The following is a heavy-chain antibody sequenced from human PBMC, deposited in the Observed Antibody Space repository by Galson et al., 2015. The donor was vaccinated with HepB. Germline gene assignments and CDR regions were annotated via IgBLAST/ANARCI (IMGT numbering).Heavy chain of an antibody. J-gene: IGHJ6*02. CDR2: INSDGSST. CDR3: ARGRLGAYGVDV. V-gene: IGHV3-74*01. Sequence: SLRLSCAASGFTLSSYWMHWVRQPPGKGLVWVARINSDGSSTSYADPVKGRFTISRDNAKNTVYLQVNSLRAEDMAVYYCARGRLGAYGVDVWGPGTTVPASS. CDR1: GFTLSSYW. D-gene: IGHD2-21*01.